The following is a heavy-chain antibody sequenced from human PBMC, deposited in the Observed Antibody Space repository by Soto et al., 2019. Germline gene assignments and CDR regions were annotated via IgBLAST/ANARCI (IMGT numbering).Heavy chain of an antibody. CDR1: GDSVSSNSAA. Sequence: PSQTLSLTCAISGDSVSSNSAAWNWIRQSPSRGLEWLGRTYYRSKWYIDYAVSVKSRITINPDTSKNQFSLQLNSVTPGDTAVYYCARAHPGAFYSNSWFDYWGQGTLVTVSS. CDR2: TYYRSKWYI. J-gene: IGHJ4*02. V-gene: IGHV6-1*01. CDR3: ARAHPGAFYSNSWFDY. D-gene: IGHD6-13*01.